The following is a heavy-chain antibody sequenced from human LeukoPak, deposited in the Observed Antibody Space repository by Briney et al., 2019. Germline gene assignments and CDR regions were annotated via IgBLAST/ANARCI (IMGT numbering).Heavy chain of an antibody. J-gene: IGHJ4*02. CDR3: AREDTDIVVVPAANHFDY. V-gene: IGHV3-21*01. D-gene: IGHD2-2*01. Sequence: PGGSLRLSCAASGFTFSSYSMNWVRQAPGKGLEWVSSISSSSSYIYYADSVKGRFTISRDNVKNSLYLQMNSLRAEDTAVYYCAREDTDIVVVPAANHFDYWGQGTLVTVSS. CDR2: ISSSSSYI. CDR1: GFTFSSYS.